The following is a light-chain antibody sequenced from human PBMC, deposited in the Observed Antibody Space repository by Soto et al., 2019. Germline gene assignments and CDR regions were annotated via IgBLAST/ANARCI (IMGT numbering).Light chain of an antibody. J-gene: IGKJ3*01. CDR1: QSVSSSY. CDR3: QQYGSSPRFT. Sequence: EIVLTQSPGTLSLSPGERATLSCRASQSVSSSYLAWYQQKPGQAPRLLIYGASSRATGSPDRFSGSVSGTDFALSISRLEPEDFAVYYCQQYGSSPRFTFGPGTKVDIK. V-gene: IGKV3-20*01. CDR2: GAS.